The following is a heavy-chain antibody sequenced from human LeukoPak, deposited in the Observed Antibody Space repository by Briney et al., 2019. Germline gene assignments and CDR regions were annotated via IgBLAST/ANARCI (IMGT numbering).Heavy chain of an antibody. D-gene: IGHD3-3*01. V-gene: IGHV1-2*02. CDR2: INPNSGGT. Sequence: ASVKVSCKASGYTFTGYYMHWVRQAPGQGLEWMGWINPNSGGTNYAQKFQGRVTMTRDTSISTAYMELSRLRSGDTAVYYCAREENVRYYDFWSGYQPYDYWGQGTLVTVSS. J-gene: IGHJ4*02. CDR1: GYTFTGYY. CDR3: AREENVRYYDFWSGYQPYDY.